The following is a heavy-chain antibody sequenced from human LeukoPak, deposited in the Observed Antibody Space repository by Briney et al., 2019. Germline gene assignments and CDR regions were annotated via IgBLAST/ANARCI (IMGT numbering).Heavy chain of an antibody. J-gene: IGHJ4*02. CDR3: AKDTTYYYDSSGYPDY. CDR2: IRYDGSNK. Sequence: GGSLRLSCAASGFTFSSYGMHWVRQAPGKGLEWVAFIRYDGSNKYYADSVKGRFTISRDNSKNTLYLQMNSLRAEDTAVYYCAKDTTYYYDSSGYPDYWDQGTLVTVSS. CDR1: GFTFSSYG. V-gene: IGHV3-30*02. D-gene: IGHD3-22*01.